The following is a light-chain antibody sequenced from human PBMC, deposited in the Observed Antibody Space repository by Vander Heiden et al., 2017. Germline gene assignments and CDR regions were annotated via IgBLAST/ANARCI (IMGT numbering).Light chain of an antibody. CDR3: QSFDSGLTGVV. Sequence: QSVLTQPLSVSAAPGQGVTIPCTGSSSNIGGGHDVHGYQQMPGTAPKLLIYGNRNRPSGVPDRFSGSRSATSASLDITDLQAEDEADYYCQSFDSGLTGVVFGGGTKLTVL. V-gene: IGLV1-40*01. CDR2: GNR. J-gene: IGLJ2*01. CDR1: SSNIGGGHD.